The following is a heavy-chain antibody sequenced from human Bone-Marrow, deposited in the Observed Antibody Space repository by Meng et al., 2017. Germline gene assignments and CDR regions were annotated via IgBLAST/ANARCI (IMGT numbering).Heavy chain of an antibody. Sequence: SVKVSCKASGYTFTSYGISWVRQAPGQGLEWMGWISAYNGNTNYAQKLQGRVTMTTDTSTSTAYMELRSLRSDDTAVYYCARSLVAARWLYYYSGMDVWGQGTTVTVSS. CDR2: ISAYNGNT. J-gene: IGHJ6*02. D-gene: IGHD6-6*01. V-gene: IGHV1-18*01. CDR1: GYTFTSYG. CDR3: ARSLVAARWLYYYSGMDV.